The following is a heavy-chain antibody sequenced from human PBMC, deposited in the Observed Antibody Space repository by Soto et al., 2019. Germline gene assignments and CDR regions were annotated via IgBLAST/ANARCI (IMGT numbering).Heavy chain of an antibody. V-gene: IGHV4-30-4*01. CDR3: ASDPRVGPAAASSYWYFDL. Sequence: QVQLQESGPGLVKPSQTLSLTCTVSGGSISSGDSYWSWIRQPPGQALEWIGYIYYSGSTYYNPSLKRPVTISVDTSKNQCPRELRSVTAADTGVSYCASDPRVGPAAASSYWYFDLWGRGTLVTVSS. J-gene: IGHJ2*01. CDR2: IYYSGST. D-gene: IGHD2-2*01. CDR1: GGSISSGDSY.